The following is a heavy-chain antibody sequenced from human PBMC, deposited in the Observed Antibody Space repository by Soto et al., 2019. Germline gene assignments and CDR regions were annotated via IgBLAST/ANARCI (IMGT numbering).Heavy chain of an antibody. V-gene: IGHV3-48*02. CDR3: AKGPHTNIGWPYYFES. Sequence: GGSLRLSCVASGFSLANYPMNWVRQTPGKGLEWISYSSPRGDTIYYADSVEGRFTISRDNARNSLSLHMSSLRDEDSALYYCAKGPHTNIGWPYYFESWGQGVPVTVSS. D-gene: IGHD6-19*01. J-gene: IGHJ4*02. CDR2: SSPRGDTI. CDR1: GFSLANYP.